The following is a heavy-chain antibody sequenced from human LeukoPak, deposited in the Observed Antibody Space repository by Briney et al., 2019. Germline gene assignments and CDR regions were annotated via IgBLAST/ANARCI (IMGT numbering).Heavy chain of an antibody. Sequence: GGSLRLSCAASRFTLSGYYMSWIRQAPGKGLEWVSYISSSSSYTNYADSVKGRFTISRDNARNSLYLQMNSLRAEDTAVYYCARDRGGHRGYYFDYWGQGTLVTVSS. CDR3: ARDRGGHRGYYFDY. D-gene: IGHD3-10*01. CDR1: RFTLSGYY. CDR2: ISSSSSYT. J-gene: IGHJ4*02. V-gene: IGHV3-11*06.